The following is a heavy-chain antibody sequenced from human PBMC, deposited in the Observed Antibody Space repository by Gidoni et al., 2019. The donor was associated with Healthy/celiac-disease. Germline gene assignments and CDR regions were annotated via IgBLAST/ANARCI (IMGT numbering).Heavy chain of an antibody. CDR3: ARLGRVRGLNWFDP. Sequence: QVQLVQSGAEGKKPGASVKVTCKASGYTFTSYDINWVRQATGQGLEWMGWMNPNSGNTDYAQTFQGGVTMTRNTSIITAYMELGSLVSDDTAVYYCARLGRVRGLNWFDPWGQGTLVTVSS. CDR1: GYTFTSYD. CDR2: MNPNSGNT. J-gene: IGHJ5*02. D-gene: IGHD3-10*01. V-gene: IGHV1-8*01.